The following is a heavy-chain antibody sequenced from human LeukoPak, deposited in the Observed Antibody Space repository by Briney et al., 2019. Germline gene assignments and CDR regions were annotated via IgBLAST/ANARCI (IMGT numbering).Heavy chain of an antibody. J-gene: IGHJ4*02. CDR3: ARGDRDYGDYEYYFDY. CDR2: TYYRSKWYN. V-gene: IGHV6-1*01. Sequence: SQTLSLTCAISGDSVSSNSAAWNWIRQSPSRGLEWLGRTYYRSKWYNDYAVSVKSRITINPDTSKNQFSLQLNSVTPEDTAVYYCARGDRDYGDYEYYFDYWGQGTLVTVSS. D-gene: IGHD4-17*01. CDR1: GDSVSSNSAA.